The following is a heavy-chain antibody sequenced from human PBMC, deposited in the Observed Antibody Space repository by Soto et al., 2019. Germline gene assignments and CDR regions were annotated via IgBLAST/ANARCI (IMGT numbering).Heavy chain of an antibody. D-gene: IGHD2-8*02. CDR3: ARGLVGFFHIDY. Sequence: QVQLVESGGGVVQPRRSLRLSCEGSGFTFSSYGMHWVRQAPGKGLEWVAGIWYDGSNKYYGDSVMGRFTISRDNSKNTVYLQMNSLRVEDMALYYCARGLVGFFHIDYWGQGTLVTVSS. CDR2: IWYDGSNK. J-gene: IGHJ4*02. V-gene: IGHV3-33*01. CDR1: GFTFSSYG.